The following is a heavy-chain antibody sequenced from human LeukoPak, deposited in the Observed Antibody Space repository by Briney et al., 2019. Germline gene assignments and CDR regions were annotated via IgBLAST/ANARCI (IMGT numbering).Heavy chain of an antibody. J-gene: IGHJ4*02. CDR2: IYYSGST. CDR1: GGSISSSSYY. D-gene: IGHD3-22*01. Sequence: SETLSLTCTVSGGSISSSSYYWGWIRQPPGKGLEWIGSIYYSGSTYYNPSLKSRVTISVDTSKNQFSLKLSSVTAADTAVYYCARRGYYDSSGYSSWGQGTLVTVSS. CDR3: ARRGYYDSSGYSS. V-gene: IGHV4-39*01.